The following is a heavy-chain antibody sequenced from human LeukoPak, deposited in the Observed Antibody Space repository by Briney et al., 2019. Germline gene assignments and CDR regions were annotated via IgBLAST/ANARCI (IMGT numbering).Heavy chain of an antibody. J-gene: IGHJ5*02. D-gene: IGHD3-3*01. CDR1: GGSFSGYY. CDR3: ARKWQTIFGVVRNWFDP. Sequence: SETLSLTCAVYGGSFSGYYRSWIRQPPGKGLEWIGEINHSGSTNYNPSLKSRVTISVDTSKNQFSLKLSSVTAADTAVYYCARKWQTIFGVVRNWFDPWGQGTLVTVSS. CDR2: INHSGST. V-gene: IGHV4-34*01.